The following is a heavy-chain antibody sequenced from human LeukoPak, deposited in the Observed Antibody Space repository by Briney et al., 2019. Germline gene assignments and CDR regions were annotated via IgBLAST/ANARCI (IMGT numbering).Heavy chain of an antibody. Sequence: SVKVSCKASGYTFTSYGISWVRQAPGQGLEWVGGIIPIFGTTNYAQKFRGRVTITADKSTSTAYMELSSLRSEDTAVYYCAREEAQYSSGWRIYYYYYMDVWGKGTTVTVSS. CDR3: AREEAQYSSGWRIYYYYYMDV. CDR1: GYTFTSYG. D-gene: IGHD6-19*01. J-gene: IGHJ6*03. CDR2: IIPIFGTT. V-gene: IGHV1-69*06.